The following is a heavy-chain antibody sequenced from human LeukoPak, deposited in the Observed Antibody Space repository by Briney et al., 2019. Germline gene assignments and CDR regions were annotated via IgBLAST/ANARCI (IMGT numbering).Heavy chain of an antibody. V-gene: IGHV4-34*01. CDR1: GGSFSGYY. CDR2: INHSGST. D-gene: IGHD5-12*01. J-gene: IGHJ4*02. CDR3: ARAVRGYSGSKYYFDY. Sequence: SETLSLTCAVYGGSFSGYYWSWIGQPPGKGLEWIAQINHSGSTNYNPSLKSRVTISVDTSKNQLSLKLSSVTAADTAVYYCARAVRGYSGSKYYFDYWGQGTLVTVSS.